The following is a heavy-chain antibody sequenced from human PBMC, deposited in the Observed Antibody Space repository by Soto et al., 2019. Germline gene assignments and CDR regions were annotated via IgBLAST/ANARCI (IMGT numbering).Heavy chain of an antibody. V-gene: IGHV3-7*01. CDR2: INPAGNVQ. Sequence: VQLVESGGGLVQPGESLRLSCTASGLTFSISWMTWVRQAPGEGLEWVSNINPAGNVQHYADSVKERFTISRDNAKNSMFLQMSDLRVVDMAVYYCATANTPYAFDMWGQGKMLTVSS. CDR1: GLTFSISW. J-gene: IGHJ3*02. CDR3: ATANTPYAFDM.